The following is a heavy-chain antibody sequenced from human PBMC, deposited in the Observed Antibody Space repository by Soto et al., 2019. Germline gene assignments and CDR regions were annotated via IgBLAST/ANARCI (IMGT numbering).Heavy chain of an antibody. D-gene: IGHD2-21*02. CDR1: GYTFTSYG. V-gene: IGHV1-18*01. CDR2: ISAYNGNT. J-gene: IGHJ6*03. CDR3: ARDRSGDFPTYYYYMDV. Sequence: ASVKVSCQASGYTFTSYGISWVRQAPGQGLEWMGWISAYNGNTNYAQKLQGRVTMTTDTSTSTAYMELRSLRSDDTAVYYCARDRSGDFPTYYYYMDVWGKGTTVTVSS.